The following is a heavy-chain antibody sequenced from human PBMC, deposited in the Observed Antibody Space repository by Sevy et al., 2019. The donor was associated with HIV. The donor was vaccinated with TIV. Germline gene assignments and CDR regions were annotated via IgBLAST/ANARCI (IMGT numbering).Heavy chain of an antibody. Sequence: GGSLRLSCAASGFTFSSYAMHWVRQAPGKGLERVAVISYDGSNKYYADSVKGRFTISRDNSKNTLYLQMNSLRAEDTAVYYCARGVPLVVVTAIDYWGQGTLVTVSS. V-gene: IGHV3-30-3*01. D-gene: IGHD2-21*02. CDR3: ARGVPLVVVTAIDY. J-gene: IGHJ4*02. CDR1: GFTFSSYA. CDR2: ISYDGSNK.